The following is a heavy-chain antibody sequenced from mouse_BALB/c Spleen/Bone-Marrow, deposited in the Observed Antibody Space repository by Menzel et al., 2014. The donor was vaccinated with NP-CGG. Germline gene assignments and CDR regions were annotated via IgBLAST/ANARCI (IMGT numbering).Heavy chain of an antibody. CDR3: ARHGITRLLDY. CDR1: GFTFSSYA. J-gene: IGHJ2*01. V-gene: IGHV5-9-1*01. CDR2: ISSGGSYT. Sequence: EVMLVESGGGLVKPGGSLKLSCAASGFTFSSYAMSWVRQTPEKRLEWVATISSGGSYTYYPDSVKGRFTISRDNAKNTQYLQMSSLRSEDTAMYYCARHGITRLLDYWGQGTTLTVSS. D-gene: IGHD2-4*01.